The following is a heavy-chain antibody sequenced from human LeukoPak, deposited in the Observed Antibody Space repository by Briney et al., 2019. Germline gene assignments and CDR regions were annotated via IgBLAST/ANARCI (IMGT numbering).Heavy chain of an antibody. CDR1: GGTFSSYA. J-gene: IGHJ5*02. D-gene: IGHD3-3*01. Sequence: SVKVSCKASGGTFSSYAISWVRQAPGQGLEWMGRIIPILGIANYAQKFQGRVTITADKSTSTAYMELSRLRSDDTAVYYCASCPSFRFLEWLPKCNWFDPWGLGTLVTVSS. CDR2: IIPILGIA. CDR3: ASCPSFRFLEWLPKCNWFDP. V-gene: IGHV1-69*04.